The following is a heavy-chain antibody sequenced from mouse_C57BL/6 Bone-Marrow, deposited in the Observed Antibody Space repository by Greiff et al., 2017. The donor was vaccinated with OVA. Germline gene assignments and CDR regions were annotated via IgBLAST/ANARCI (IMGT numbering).Heavy chain of an antibody. CDR1: GFTFSDAW. D-gene: IGHD2-4*01. J-gene: IGHJ2*01. V-gene: IGHV6-6*01. CDR3: TRFYYDYFDY. Sequence: EVHLVESGGGLVQPGGSMKLSCAASGFTFSDAWMDWVRQSPEQGLEWVAEIRNKANNNAKYYAETGKGRFTISRDDSKSSVDLQMNSLRAEDTGIYYRTRFYYDYFDYWGQGTTLTVSS. CDR2: IRNKANNNAK.